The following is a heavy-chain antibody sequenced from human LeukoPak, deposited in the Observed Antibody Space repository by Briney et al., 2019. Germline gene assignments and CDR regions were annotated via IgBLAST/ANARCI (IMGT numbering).Heavy chain of an antibody. D-gene: IGHD3-3*01. J-gene: IGHJ3*02. Sequence: PGGSLRLSCVASGFTFSNYNMNWVRQAPGKGLEWVSSISGSGTYIYYADSLKGRFTISRDNAKNSLYLQMNSLRAEDTAVYYCARDPYYDFWSDYVTEAFETWGQGTMVTVSP. CDR3: ARDPYYDFWSDYVTEAFET. CDR2: ISGSGTYI. CDR1: GFTFSNYN. V-gene: IGHV3-21*01.